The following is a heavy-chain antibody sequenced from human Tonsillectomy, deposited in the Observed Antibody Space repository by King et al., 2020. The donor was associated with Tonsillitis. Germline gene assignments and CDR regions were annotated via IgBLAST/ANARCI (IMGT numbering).Heavy chain of an antibody. CDR1: GGSFSGYY. CDR2: INHSGST. CDR3: ARGRYYYDSSGYYYRAAPFDY. D-gene: IGHD3-22*01. Sequence: VQLQQWGAGLLKPSETLSLTCDVYGGSFSGYYWSWIRQPPGKRLEWIGEINHSGSTNYNPSLKSRVTISVDTSKNQFSLKLSSVTAADTAVYYCARGRYYYDSSGYYYRAAPFDYWGQGTLVTVSS. V-gene: IGHV4-34*01. J-gene: IGHJ4*02.